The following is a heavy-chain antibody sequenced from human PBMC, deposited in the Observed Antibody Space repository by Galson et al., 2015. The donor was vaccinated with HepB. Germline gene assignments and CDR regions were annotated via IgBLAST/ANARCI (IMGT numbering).Heavy chain of an antibody. CDR3: ARENGHDYDHIPDDADAFDI. Sequence: SVKVSCKASGGTFSSYAISWVRQAPGQGLEWMGGIIPILGIANYAQKFQGRVTITADKSTSTAYMELSSLRSEDTAVYYCARENGHDYDHIPDDADAFDIWGQGTMVTVSS. V-gene: IGHV1-69*10. CDR2: IIPILGIA. CDR1: GGTFSSYA. J-gene: IGHJ3*02. D-gene: IGHD4-17*01.